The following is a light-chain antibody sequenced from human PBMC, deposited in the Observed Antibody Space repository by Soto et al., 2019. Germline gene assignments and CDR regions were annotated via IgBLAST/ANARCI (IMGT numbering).Light chain of an antibody. CDR3: QQYRSSPRT. J-gene: IGKJ1*01. CDR2: VAS. CDR1: QSVSSSY. V-gene: IGKV3-20*01. Sequence: EIVLTQSPGTLSLSPGERATLSCRASQSVSSSYLAWYQQKPGQAPRLLIYVASSRATGIPDRFSGSGSGTYFTLTIIRLEPEDFAVYYCQQYRSSPRTFGQGTKVEIE.